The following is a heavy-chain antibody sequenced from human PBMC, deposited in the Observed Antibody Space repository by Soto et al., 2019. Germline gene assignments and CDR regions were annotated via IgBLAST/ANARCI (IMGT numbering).Heavy chain of an antibody. CDR2: ISGTGGST. CDR3: AKEMTSGYYLFDY. Sequence: PGGSLRLSCAASGFTFSDYSMNWVRQAPGKGLEWVSTISGTGGSTYYPDSVKGRFTISRDNSKNTVYLQMNSLRAEDAAVYYCAKEMTSGYYLFDYWGQGTLVTVSS. CDR1: GFTFSDYS. J-gene: IGHJ4*02. V-gene: IGHV3-23*01. D-gene: IGHD3-22*01.